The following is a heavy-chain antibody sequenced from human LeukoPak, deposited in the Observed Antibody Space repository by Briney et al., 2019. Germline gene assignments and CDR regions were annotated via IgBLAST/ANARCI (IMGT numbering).Heavy chain of an antibody. D-gene: IGHD3-3*01. CDR1: GYTFTGYY. J-gene: IGHJ4*02. CDR2: INPNSGGT. Sequence: ASVKVSCKASGYTFTGYYMHWLRQAPGQGLEWVGWINPNSGGTNYAQKFQGRVTMTRDTSISTAYMELSRLRSDDTAVFYCARDYDFWNNYYIDWGQGTLVTVSS. V-gene: IGHV1-2*02. CDR3: ARDYDFWNNYYID.